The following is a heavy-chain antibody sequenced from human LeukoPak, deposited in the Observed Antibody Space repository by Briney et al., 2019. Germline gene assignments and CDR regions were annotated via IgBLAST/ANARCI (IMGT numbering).Heavy chain of an antibody. D-gene: IGHD5-24*01. CDR2: ISYDGSNK. CDR3: ATVEMATIFDY. V-gene: IGHV3-30-3*01. J-gene: IGHJ4*02. Sequence: GRSLRLSCAASGFTFSSYAMHWVRQAPGKGLEWVAVISYDGSNKYYADSVKGRFTISRDNSKNTLYLQMNSLRAEDTAVYYCATVEMATIFDYWGQGTLVTVCS. CDR1: GFTFSSYA.